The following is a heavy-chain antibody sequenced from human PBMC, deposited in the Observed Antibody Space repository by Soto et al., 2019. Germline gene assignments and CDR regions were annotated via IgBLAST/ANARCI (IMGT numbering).Heavy chain of an antibody. V-gene: IGHV3-23*01. J-gene: IGHJ6*02. CDR3: AKVGGGVADYYGMDV. D-gene: IGHD2-8*01. Sequence: GGSLRLSCAASGFTFSSYVMSWVRQAPGKGLEWVSSISGSAVITHYADSVKGRFTISRDNSKNTVDLQMNSLRVEDTAVYYCAKVGGGVADYYGMDVWGQGTTVTVSS. CDR1: GFTFSSYV. CDR2: ISGSAVIT.